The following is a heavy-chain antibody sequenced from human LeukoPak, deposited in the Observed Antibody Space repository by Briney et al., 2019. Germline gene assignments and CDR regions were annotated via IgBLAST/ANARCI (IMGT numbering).Heavy chain of an antibody. J-gene: IGHJ4*02. CDR1: GFTFSGYW. CDR2: INHDGSEK. CDR3: ARVAYCGGDCLDFDY. V-gene: IGHV3-7*01. D-gene: IGHD2-21*02. Sequence: GGSLRLSCAASGFTFSGYWMNWVRQAPGKGLEWVANINHDGSEKYYVDSVKGRFTISRDNSKNTLYLQMNSLRAEDTAVYYCARVAYCGGDCLDFDYWGQGTLVTVSS.